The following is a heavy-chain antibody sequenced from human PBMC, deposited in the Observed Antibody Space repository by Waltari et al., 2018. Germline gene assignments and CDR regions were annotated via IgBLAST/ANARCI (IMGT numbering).Heavy chain of an antibody. V-gene: IGHV4-38-2*01. J-gene: IGHJ3*02. D-gene: IGHD3-22*01. CDR1: GYSISSGYY. CDR2: IYHSGST. Sequence: QVQLQESGPGLVKPSETLSLTCAVSGYSISSGYYWGWIRQPPGQGLEWIGSIYHSGSTYYNPSLKSRVTISVDTSKNQFSLKLSSVTAADTAVYYCARATAYYDSSAEPRSNAFDIWGQGTMVTVSS. CDR3: ARATAYYDSSAEPRSNAFDI.